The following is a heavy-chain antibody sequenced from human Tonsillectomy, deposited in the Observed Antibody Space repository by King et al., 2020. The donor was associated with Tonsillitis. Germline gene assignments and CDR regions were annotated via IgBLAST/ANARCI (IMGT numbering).Heavy chain of an antibody. J-gene: IGHJ6*02. Sequence: QLVQSGGGLVKPGGSLRLSCAASGFTFSDAWMSWVRQTPGKGLEWVGRIKRKTDGGTTDYAAPGKGRFTISRDESKNTLYLQMNSLKPQDTAVYYCTTAAYDSSTYYYYYYYGMDVWGPGTTVTVS. CDR2: IKRKTDGGTT. CDR3: TTAAYDSSTYYYYYYYGMDV. V-gene: IGHV3-15*01. CDR1: GFTFSDAW. D-gene: IGHD3-22*01.